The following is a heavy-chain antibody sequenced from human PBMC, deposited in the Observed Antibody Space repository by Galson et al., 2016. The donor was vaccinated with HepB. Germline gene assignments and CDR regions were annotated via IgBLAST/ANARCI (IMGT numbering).Heavy chain of an antibody. D-gene: IGHD3-9*01. CDR1: GGSIRGSIYY. V-gene: IGHV4-39*01. Sequence: ETLSLTCTVSGGSIRGSIYYWGWIRQPPGKGLEWIGSIYHSGNTYYSPSLSPSLKSRVTISVDTSKNQFSLKLRSVTAADTAVYYCASHDDSDWDYWGQGTLGTVSP. CDR2: IYHSGNT. CDR3: ASHDDSDWDY. J-gene: IGHJ4*02.